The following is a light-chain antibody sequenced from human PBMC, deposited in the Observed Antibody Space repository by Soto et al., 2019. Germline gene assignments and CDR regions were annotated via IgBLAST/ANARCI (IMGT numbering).Light chain of an antibody. CDR2: KAS. J-gene: IGKJ1*01. CDR1: QSISNW. Sequence: DIKMTQSPSTLPASVGDRVTITCRASQSISNWLAWYQQKPGEAPKLLIYKASNLENGVPSRFSGSGAGTEFTLTISSLQSDDFATYYCQQYNSYSWTFGQGTKVDIK. CDR3: QQYNSYSWT. V-gene: IGKV1-5*03.